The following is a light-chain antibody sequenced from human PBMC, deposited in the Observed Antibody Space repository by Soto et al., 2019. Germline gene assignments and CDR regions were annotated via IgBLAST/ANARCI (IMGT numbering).Light chain of an antibody. Sequence: EIVMKQSPATLSVSPGERATLSCRASKSVSSNLAWYQKKPGQAPRLLIYGASTRATGIPARFSGSGSGTEFTLTISSLQSEDFAVYYCQLYNNWWTFGQGNKVEIK. V-gene: IGKV3-15*01. CDR3: QLYNNWWT. CDR1: KSVSSN. J-gene: IGKJ1*01. CDR2: GAS.